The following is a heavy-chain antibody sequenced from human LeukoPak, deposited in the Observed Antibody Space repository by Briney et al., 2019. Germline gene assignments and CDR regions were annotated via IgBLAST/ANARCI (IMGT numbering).Heavy chain of an antibody. J-gene: IGHJ4*02. Sequence: ASVKVSCKASGGTFSSYAINWVRQGPGQGLVWMGGIIPIFGTANYAQKFQGRVTITTDESTSTAYMELSSLRSDDTAVYYCARVESFGSAYIVWGQGTLVTVSS. V-gene: IGHV1-69*05. CDR1: GGTFSSYA. D-gene: IGHD2-21*01. CDR3: ARVESFGSAYIV. CDR2: IIPIFGTA.